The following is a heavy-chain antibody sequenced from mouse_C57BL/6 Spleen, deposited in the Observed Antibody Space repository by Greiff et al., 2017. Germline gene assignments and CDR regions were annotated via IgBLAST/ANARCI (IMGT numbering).Heavy chain of an antibody. J-gene: IGHJ3*01. CDR1: GFTFSSYA. Sequence: LVESGGGLVKPGGSLKLSCAASGFTFSSYAMSWVRQTPEKRLEWVATISDGGSYTYYPDNVKGRFTISRDNAKNNLYLQMSHLKSEDTAMYYCARDLRDSFAYWGQGTLVTVSA. CDR2: ISDGGSYT. V-gene: IGHV5-4*01. D-gene: IGHD3-3*01. CDR3: ARDLRDSFAY.